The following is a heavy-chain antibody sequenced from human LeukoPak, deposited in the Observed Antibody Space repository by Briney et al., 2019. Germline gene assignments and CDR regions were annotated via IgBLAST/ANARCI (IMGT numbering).Heavy chain of an antibody. V-gene: IGHV3-23*01. D-gene: IGHD3-10*01. CDR1: GFTFSSYA. CDR2: VGGSGGST. J-gene: IGHJ5*02. Sequence: GGSLRLSCAASGFTFSSYAMSWVRQAPGKGLEWVSAVGGSGGSTYYADPVKGRFTISRDNSKNTLYLQMNSLRAEDTAVYYCANLEITMIRGPWGQGTLVTVSS. CDR3: ANLEITMIRGP.